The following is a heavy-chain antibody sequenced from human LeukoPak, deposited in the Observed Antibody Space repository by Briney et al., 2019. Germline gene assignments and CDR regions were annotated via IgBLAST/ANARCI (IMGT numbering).Heavy chain of an antibody. J-gene: IGHJ4*02. CDR2: IYYSGST. CDR3: ARHDTGDYGDYLVLFDY. V-gene: IGHV4-39*01. D-gene: IGHD4-17*01. CDR1: GGSISSSSYD. Sequence: SETLSLTCTVSGGSISSSSYDWGWIRQPPGKGLEWTGSIYYSGSTYYNPSLKSRVTISVDTSKNQFSLKLSSVTAADTAVYYCARHDTGDYGDYLVLFDYWGQGTLVTVSS.